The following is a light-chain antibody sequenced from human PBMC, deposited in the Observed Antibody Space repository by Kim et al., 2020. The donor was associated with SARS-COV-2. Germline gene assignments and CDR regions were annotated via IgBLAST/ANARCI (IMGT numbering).Light chain of an antibody. J-gene: IGLJ2*01. CDR1: NLGRKS. Sequence: PRKEGRMTCGERNLGRKSGQGYQRKPGPAALLSIYYDSHRPSGIPGRFSGSNAGNTATLTISRVEAGDEADYYCQVWDSSSDHSGVFGGGTQLTVL. CDR3: QVWDSSSDHSGV. CDR2: YDS. V-gene: IGLV3-21*04.